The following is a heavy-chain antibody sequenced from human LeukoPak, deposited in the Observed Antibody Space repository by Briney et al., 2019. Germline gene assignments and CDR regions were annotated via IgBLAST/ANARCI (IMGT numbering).Heavy chain of an antibody. D-gene: IGHD2-15*01. V-gene: IGHV1-69*05. J-gene: IGHJ5*02. CDR2: IIPIFGTA. Sequence: SVKVSCKASGGTFSSYAISWVRQAPGQGLEWMGGIIPIFGTANYAQKFQGRVTITTDESTSTAYMELSSLRSEDTAVYYCARGPFDDTEGYCSGGSCYAWFDPWGQGTLVTVSS. CDR1: GGTFSSYA. CDR3: ARGPFDDTEGYCSGGSCYAWFDP.